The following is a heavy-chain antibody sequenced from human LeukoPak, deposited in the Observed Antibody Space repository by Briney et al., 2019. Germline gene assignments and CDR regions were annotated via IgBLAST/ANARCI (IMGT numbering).Heavy chain of an antibody. CDR3: ATIKRGSIYGYFDF. D-gene: IGHD5-18*01. Sequence: SETLSLTCTVSGGSISSHYWSWIRRPPGKGLEWIAYLLDSVNTKDNPSLQSRLTLSADTSKNQFSLRLSSVTAADTAVYYCATIKRGSIYGYFDFWGQGIKVTVSS. V-gene: IGHV4-59*11. CDR1: GGSISSHY. J-gene: IGHJ4*02. CDR2: LLDSVNT.